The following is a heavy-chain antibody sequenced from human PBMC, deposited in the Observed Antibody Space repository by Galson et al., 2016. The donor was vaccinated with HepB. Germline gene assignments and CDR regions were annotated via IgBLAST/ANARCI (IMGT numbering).Heavy chain of an antibody. D-gene: IGHD3-22*01. V-gene: IGHV5-51*01. Sequence: QSGAEVKKPGESLKISCKGSGYSFSTYWIGWVRQKPGKGLEWMGIIYPGDSDTRYSPSFQGQVTISADKSISTAYLQWSSPKASDTAMYYCARTYYYDSSAYYDFDYWGQGTLVTVSS. CDR3: ARTYYYDSSAYYDFDY. J-gene: IGHJ4*02. CDR2: IYPGDSDT. CDR1: GYSFSTYW.